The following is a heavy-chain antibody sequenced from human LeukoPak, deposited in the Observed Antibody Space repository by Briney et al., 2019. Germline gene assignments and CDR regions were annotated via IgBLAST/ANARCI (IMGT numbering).Heavy chain of an antibody. J-gene: IGHJ4*03. D-gene: IGHD6-19*01. Sequence: GAAVKDSCKASGYTFTGYYMHWVRQPPGQGLEWMGWINPYSGSTNYAQKFQGRVTMTRDTSISTAYMELSRLRSDDTAVYYCAREPPQDNSGEFDCWGHGILVSVSS. CDR3: AREPPQDNSGEFDC. CDR2: INPYSGST. V-gene: IGHV1-2*02. CDR1: GYTFTGYY.